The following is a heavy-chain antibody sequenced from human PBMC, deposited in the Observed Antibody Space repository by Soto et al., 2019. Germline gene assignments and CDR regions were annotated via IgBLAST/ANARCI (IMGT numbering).Heavy chain of an antibody. CDR2: INHSGST. V-gene: IGHV4-34*01. Sequence: PSETLSLTCAVYGGSFSGYYWSWIRQPPGKGLEWIGEINHSGSTNYNPSLKSRVTISVDTSKNQFSLKLSSVTAADTAVYYCARARVDGIVVVVAATADDDAFDIWGQGTMVTVSS. CDR1: GGSFSGYY. D-gene: IGHD2-15*01. J-gene: IGHJ3*02. CDR3: ARARVDGIVVVVAATADDDAFDI.